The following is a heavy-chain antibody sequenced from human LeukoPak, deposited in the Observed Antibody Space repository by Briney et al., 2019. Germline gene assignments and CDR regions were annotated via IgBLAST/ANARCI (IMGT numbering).Heavy chain of an antibody. D-gene: IGHD3-22*01. J-gene: IGHJ4*02. Sequence: GGSLRLSCAASGFTFSSYEMNWVREAPGTGLEWVSYISSSGSTIYYADSVKGQFTISRDNAKNSLYLQMNSLRAEDTAVYYCARGWGRKYYYDSSGYLDFDYWGQGTLVTVSS. CDR1: GFTFSSYE. V-gene: IGHV3-48*03. CDR2: ISSSGSTI. CDR3: ARGWGRKYYYDSSGYLDFDY.